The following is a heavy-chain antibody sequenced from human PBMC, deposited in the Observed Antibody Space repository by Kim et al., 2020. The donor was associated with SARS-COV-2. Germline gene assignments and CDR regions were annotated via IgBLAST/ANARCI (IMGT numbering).Heavy chain of an antibody. Sequence: GTTAYAAPVKVRFTISRDDSKNTFYLQMNSLKTEDTAMYYCTTADRSILDYWGQGTLVTVSS. CDR3: TTADRSILDY. D-gene: IGHD2-15*01. V-gene: IGHV3-15*01. CDR2: GTT. J-gene: IGHJ4*02.